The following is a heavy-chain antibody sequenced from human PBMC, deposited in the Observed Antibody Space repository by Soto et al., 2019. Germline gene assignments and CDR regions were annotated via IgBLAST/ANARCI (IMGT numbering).Heavy chain of an antibody. Sequence: GASVKVSCKASGYTFTSYAMHWVRQAPGQRLEWMGWINAGNGNTKYSQKFQGRVTITRDTSASTAYMELSSLRSEDTALYYCARELCYPLNAFVIWGPGTMVTLSS. V-gene: IGHV1-3*01. CDR3: ARELCYPLNAFVI. J-gene: IGHJ3*02. CDR1: GYTFTSYA. D-gene: IGHD2-15*01. CDR2: INAGNGNT.